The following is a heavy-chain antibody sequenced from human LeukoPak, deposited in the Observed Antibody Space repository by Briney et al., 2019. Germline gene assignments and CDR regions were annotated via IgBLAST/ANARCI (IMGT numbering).Heavy chain of an antibody. D-gene: IGHD3-16*01. CDR3: AHRPLGQAEFDP. V-gene: IGHV2-5*02. Sequence: ESGPTLVKPTQTLTLTCTFSGFPLSTSGVGVGWIRQPPGKALEWLALIYWDDDKPYSPSLKSRLTITKDTSKNQVVLTMTNMDPVDTGTYYCAHRPLGQAEFDPWGQGTLVTVSS. CDR2: IYWDDDK. CDR1: GFPLSTSGVG. J-gene: IGHJ5*02.